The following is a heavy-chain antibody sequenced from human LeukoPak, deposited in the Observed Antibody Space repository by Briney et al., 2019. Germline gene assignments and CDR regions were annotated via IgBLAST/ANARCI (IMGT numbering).Heavy chain of an antibody. CDR2: ISYDGSNK. CDR3: AKDRLIWFGELLRYYYYGMDV. V-gene: IGHV3-30*18. D-gene: IGHD3-10*01. Sequence: RGSPRLSCAASGVTFSSYGMCWVRHGPGEGRGWVSVISYDGSNKYYADPEKGRFTISRDNSKNTLYLQMNSLRAEDTAVYYCAKDRLIWFGELLRYYYYGMDVWGQGTTVTVSS. CDR1: GVTFSSYG. J-gene: IGHJ6*02.